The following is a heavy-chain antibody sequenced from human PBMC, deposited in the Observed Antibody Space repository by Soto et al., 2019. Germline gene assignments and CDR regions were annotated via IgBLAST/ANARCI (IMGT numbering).Heavy chain of an antibody. Sequence: ASVKVSCKASGGTFSSYAISWVRQAPGQGLEWMGGIIPIFGTANYEQKFQGRVTITADESTSTAYMELSSLRSEDTAVDDCARVDYYDSSGPIDAFDIWGQGTMVTVSS. D-gene: IGHD3-22*01. CDR3: ARVDYYDSSGPIDAFDI. CDR2: IIPIFGTA. V-gene: IGHV1-69*13. CDR1: GGTFSSYA. J-gene: IGHJ3*02.